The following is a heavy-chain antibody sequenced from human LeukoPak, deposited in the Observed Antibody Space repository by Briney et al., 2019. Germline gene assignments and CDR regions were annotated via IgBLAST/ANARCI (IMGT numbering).Heavy chain of an antibody. CDR3: ARDKGPYYYGSGSYYKHYYFDY. V-gene: IGHV1-2*04. CDR1: GYTFTGYY. Sequence: GESLKISCKASGYTFTGYYIHWVRQAPGQGLEWMGWINPNSGGTNYAQKFQGWVTMTRDTSISTAYMELSRLRSDDTAVYYCARDKGPYYYGSGSYYKHYYFDYWGQGTLVTVSS. J-gene: IGHJ4*02. D-gene: IGHD3-10*01. CDR2: INPNSGGT.